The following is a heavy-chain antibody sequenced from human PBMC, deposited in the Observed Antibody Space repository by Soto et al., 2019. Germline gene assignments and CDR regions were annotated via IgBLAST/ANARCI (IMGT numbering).Heavy chain of an antibody. CDR1: GFTFSSYS. CDR3: ARLEYSSSSTKNHDY. J-gene: IGHJ4*02. Sequence: EVQLVESGGGLVKPGGSLRLSCAASGFTFSSYSMNWVRQAPGKGLEWVSFISSSSSYIYYADSVKGRFTISRDNAKNSLYLQMNSLRAEDTAVYYCARLEYSSSSTKNHDYWGQGTLVTVSS. CDR2: ISSSSSYI. V-gene: IGHV3-21*01. D-gene: IGHD6-6*01.